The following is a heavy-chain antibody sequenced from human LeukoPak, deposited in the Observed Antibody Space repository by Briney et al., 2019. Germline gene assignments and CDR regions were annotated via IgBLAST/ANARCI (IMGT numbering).Heavy chain of an antibody. D-gene: IGHD4-17*01. CDR1: GFTFSSFT. J-gene: IGHJ4*02. CDR3: PRFDYADYLAFDY. Sequence: PAGSLRLSCAASGFTFSSFTMNWVRQAPGKGLEWLSSISSTSTYIHDADSVKGRFAISRDNAKNSLYLQMNSLRAEDTAVYYCPRFDYADYLAFDYWGQGTLVTVSS. CDR2: ISSTSTYI. V-gene: IGHV3-21*01.